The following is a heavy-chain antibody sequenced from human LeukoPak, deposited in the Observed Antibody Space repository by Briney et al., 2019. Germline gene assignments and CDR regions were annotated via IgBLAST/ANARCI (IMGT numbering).Heavy chain of an antibody. CDR2: IHYDGTT. CDR3: AIRPGSGWFFDY. V-gene: IGHV4-39*01. CDR1: GGSISSSDYY. D-gene: IGHD6-19*01. J-gene: IGHJ4*02. Sequence: SETLPLTCTVSGGSISSSDYYWGWIRQPPGKALEWIGTIHYDGTTYYNPSLKSRVTISVDTSNNQFSLKVTSVTAADTAVFSCAIRPGSGWFFDYWGQGTLATVSS.